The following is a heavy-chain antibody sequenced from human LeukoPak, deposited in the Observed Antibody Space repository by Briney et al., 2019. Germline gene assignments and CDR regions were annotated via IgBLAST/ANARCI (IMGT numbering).Heavy chain of an antibody. CDR3: ARADPVTTTPHFDY. J-gene: IGHJ4*02. V-gene: IGHV4-59*01. D-gene: IGHD4-11*01. CDR1: GGSISSYY. CDR2: IYYSGST. Sequence: SETLSLTCTVSGGSISSYYWSWIRQPPGKGLEWIGYIYYSGSTNYNPSLKSRVTISVDTSKNQLSLKLSSVTAADTAVYYCARADPVTTTPHFDYWGQGTLVTVSS.